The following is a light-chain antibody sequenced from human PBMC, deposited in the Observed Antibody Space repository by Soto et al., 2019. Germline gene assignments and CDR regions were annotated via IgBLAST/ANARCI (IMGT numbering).Light chain of an antibody. V-gene: IGLV2-8*01. J-gene: IGLJ1*01. Sequence: QSALTQPPSASGSPGQSVTISCTGTSSDVGGYDYVSWYQQHPGKAPKLMIYEVSKRPSGVPDRFSGSKSGNTASLTISGLQDADEDDYYCCSYAGSNNNYVFGTGTKLTVL. CDR3: CSYAGSNNNYV. CDR1: SSDVGGYDY. CDR2: EVS.